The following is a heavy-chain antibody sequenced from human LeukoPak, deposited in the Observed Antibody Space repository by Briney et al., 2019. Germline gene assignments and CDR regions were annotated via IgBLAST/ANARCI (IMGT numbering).Heavy chain of an antibody. CDR1: GGSFSGYY. CDR3: ARGAPFTTDAFDI. D-gene: IGHD3-22*01. CDR2: INHSGST. Sequence: SESLSLTCTVYGGSFSGYYWSWIRQPPGKGLEWIGEINHSGSTNYNPSLKSRVTISVDTSKNQFSLKLSSVTAADTAVYYCARGAPFTTDAFDIWGQGTMVTVSS. V-gene: IGHV4-34*01. J-gene: IGHJ3*02.